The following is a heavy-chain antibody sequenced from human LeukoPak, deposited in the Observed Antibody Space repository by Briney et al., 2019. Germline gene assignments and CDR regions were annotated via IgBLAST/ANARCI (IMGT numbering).Heavy chain of an antibody. V-gene: IGHV1-69*06. CDR3: ARGPDYDILTGYQYYYYMDV. Sequence: SVKVSCKASGGTFSSYAISWVRQAPGQGLEWMGGIIPIFGTANYAQKFQGRVTITADKSTSTAYMELSSLRSEDTAVYYCARGPDYDILTGYQYYYYMDVWGKGTTVTISS. J-gene: IGHJ6*03. D-gene: IGHD3-9*01. CDR2: IIPIFGTA. CDR1: GGTFSSYA.